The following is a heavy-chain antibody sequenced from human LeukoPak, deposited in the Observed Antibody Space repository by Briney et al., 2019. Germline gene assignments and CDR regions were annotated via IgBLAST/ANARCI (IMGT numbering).Heavy chain of an antibody. V-gene: IGHV3-53*01. CDR1: GVTVSNNY. J-gene: IGHJ2*01. CDR3: ARDPSPGAMVWYFDL. CDR2: IYSGGST. Sequence: GGSLRLSCAASGVTVSNNYLTWVRQAPEEGLEWVSVIYSGGSTYYADSVKGRFTISRDNSKNTMYLQMNSLRAEDMALYHCARDPSPGAMVWYFDLWGRGTLVTVSS. D-gene: IGHD5-18*01.